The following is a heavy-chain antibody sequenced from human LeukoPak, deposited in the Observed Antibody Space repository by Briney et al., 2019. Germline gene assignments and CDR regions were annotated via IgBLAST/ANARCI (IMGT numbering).Heavy chain of an antibody. D-gene: IGHD3-3*01. CDR2: IYYSGST. J-gene: IGHJ5*02. V-gene: IGHV4-59*01. CDR1: GGSISSYY. Sequence: PSETLYLTCTVSGGSISSYYWSWIRQPPGKGLEWIGYIYYSGSTNYNPSLKSRVTISVDTSKNQFSLKLSSVTAADTDVYYCARVTGPYDFWSGFDPWGQGTLVTVSS. CDR3: ARVTGPYDFWSGFDP.